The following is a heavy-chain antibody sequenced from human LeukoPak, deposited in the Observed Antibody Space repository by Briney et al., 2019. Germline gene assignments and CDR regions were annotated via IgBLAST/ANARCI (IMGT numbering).Heavy chain of an antibody. Sequence: SETLSLTCAVYGGSFSGYYWSWIRQPPGMGLEWIGEINHSGSTNYNPSLKSRVTISVDTSKNQFSLKLSSVTAADTAVYYCARVPVGTTGYPEGSFDPWGQGTLVTVSS. V-gene: IGHV4-34*01. CDR1: GGSFSGYY. J-gene: IGHJ5*02. D-gene: IGHD5-12*01. CDR3: ARVPVGTTGYPEGSFDP. CDR2: INHSGST.